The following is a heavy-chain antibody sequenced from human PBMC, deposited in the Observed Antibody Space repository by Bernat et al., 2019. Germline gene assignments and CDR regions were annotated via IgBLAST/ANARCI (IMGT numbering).Heavy chain of an antibody. CDR2: IIPIFGTA. CDR3: AIKDCSGGSCYSPNFLSYYYGMDV. V-gene: IGHV1-69*12. J-gene: IGHJ6*02. D-gene: IGHD2-15*01. CDR1: GGTFSSYA. Sequence: QVQLVQSGAEVKKPGSSVKVSCKASGGTFSSYAISWVRQAPGQGLEWMGGIIPIFGTANYAQKFQGSVTITADESTSTAYMELSSLRSEDTAVYYCAIKDCSGGSCYSPNFLSYYYGMDVWGQGTTVTVSS.